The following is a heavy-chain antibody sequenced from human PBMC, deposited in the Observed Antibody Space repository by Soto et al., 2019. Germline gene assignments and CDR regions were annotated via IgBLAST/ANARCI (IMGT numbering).Heavy chain of an antibody. Sequence: ASVKVSCKASGYTFTSYGISWVRQAPGQGLEWMGWISAYNGNTNYAQKLQGRVTMTTDTSTSTAYMELRSLRSDDTAVYYCARDRYYYDSSGYWGDDAFDICGQGTMVTVSS. D-gene: IGHD3-22*01. J-gene: IGHJ3*02. CDR1: GYTFTSYG. CDR3: ARDRYYYDSSGYWGDDAFDI. V-gene: IGHV1-18*01. CDR2: ISAYNGNT.